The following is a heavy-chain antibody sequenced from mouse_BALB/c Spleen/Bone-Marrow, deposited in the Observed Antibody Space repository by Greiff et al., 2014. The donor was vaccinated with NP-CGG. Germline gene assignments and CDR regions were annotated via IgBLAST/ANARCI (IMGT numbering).Heavy chain of an antibody. CDR2: IWAGGST. CDR1: GFSLTSYG. J-gene: IGHJ4*01. V-gene: IGHV2-9*02. Sequence: VQLQQSGPGLVAPSQSLSITCTVSGFSLTSYGVHWVRQPPGKGLEWLGVIWAGGSTNYNSALMSRLSISKDSSKSQVFLKMNSLLTDDTAMYYCARDENYYGNYGTMDYWGQGTSVTVSS. CDR3: ARDENYYGNYGTMDY. D-gene: IGHD2-1*01.